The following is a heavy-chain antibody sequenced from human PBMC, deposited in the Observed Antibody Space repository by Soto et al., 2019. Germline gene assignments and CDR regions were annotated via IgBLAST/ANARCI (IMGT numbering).Heavy chain of an antibody. CDR1: GGSISSGGYY. V-gene: IGHV4-31*03. D-gene: IGHD2-2*01. Sequence: SETLSLTCTVSGGSISSGGYYWSWIRQRPGKGLEWIGDIHYSGSTFYNPSLKSRVTISVDTSENQFSLKLSSMTAADTAVYYCARGEVLPAASLDYWGQGTLVTVSS. CDR2: IHYSGST. CDR3: ARGEVLPAASLDY. J-gene: IGHJ4*02.